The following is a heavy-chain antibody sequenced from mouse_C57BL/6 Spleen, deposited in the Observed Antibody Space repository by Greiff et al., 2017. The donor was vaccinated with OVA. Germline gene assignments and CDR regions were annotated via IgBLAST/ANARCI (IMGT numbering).Heavy chain of an antibody. D-gene: IGHD1-1*01. Sequence: VQLQQPGAELVKPGASVKMSCKASGYTFTSYWITWVKQRPGQGLEWIGDIYPGSGSTNYNEKFKSKATLTVDTSSSTAYMQLSSLTSEDSAVYYCALRGLTVVRYFDVWGTGTTVTVSS. V-gene: IGHV1-55*01. CDR1: GYTFTSYW. J-gene: IGHJ1*03. CDR3: ALRGLTVVRYFDV. CDR2: IYPGSGST.